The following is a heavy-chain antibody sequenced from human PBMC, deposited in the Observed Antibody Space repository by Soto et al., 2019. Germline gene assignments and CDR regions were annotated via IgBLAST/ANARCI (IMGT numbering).Heavy chain of an antibody. CDR2: IIPIFDTA. CDR3: ATHPMTTITYYSGMDV. CDR1: GGTFSSYA. Sequence: QVQLVQSGAEVKTPGSSVRVSCKASGGTFSSYAISWVRQAPGQGLEWMGGIIPIFDTADYAQKFQGRVTSTDDESTSTAYMELSSLRSEDTAVYYCATHPMTTITYYSGMDVWGQGTTVTVSS. V-gene: IGHV1-69*12. J-gene: IGHJ6*02. D-gene: IGHD4-4*01.